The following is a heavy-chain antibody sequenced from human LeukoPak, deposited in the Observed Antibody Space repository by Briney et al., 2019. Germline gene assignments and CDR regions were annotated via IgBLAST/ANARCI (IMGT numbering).Heavy chain of an antibody. CDR2: ISSSSSYI. CDR3: ARAASYYYYYYGMDV. J-gene: IGHJ6*02. Sequence: GGSLRLSCAASGFTFSSYSMNWVRQAPGKGLEWVSSISSSSSYIYYADSVKGQFTISRDNAKNSLYLQMNSLRAEDTAVYYCARAASYYYYYYGMDVWGQGTTVTVSS. D-gene: IGHD2-2*01. CDR1: GFTFSSYS. V-gene: IGHV3-21*01.